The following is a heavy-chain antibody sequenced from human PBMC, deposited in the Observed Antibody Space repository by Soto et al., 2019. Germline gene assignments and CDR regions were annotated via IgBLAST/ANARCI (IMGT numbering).Heavy chain of an antibody. J-gene: IGHJ4*02. CDR1: GGSISNGAFY. V-gene: IGHV4-31*03. CDR2: IYYTGDT. Sequence: SETLSLTCTVSGGSISNGAFYWSWIRQLPEKGLEWIGYIYYTGDTYYNPSLKSRLAMSVDTSKNQFFLRLTSVTAADTAIYYCAFGSPYYIDYWGRGTQVTVSS. D-gene: IGHD2-15*01. CDR3: AFGSPYYIDY.